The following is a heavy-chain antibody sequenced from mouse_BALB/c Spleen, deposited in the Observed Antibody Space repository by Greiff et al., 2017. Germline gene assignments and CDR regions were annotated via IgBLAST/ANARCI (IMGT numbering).Heavy chain of an antibody. CDR3: ARETLNWAWFAY. CDR1: GFSFTSYW. V-gene: IGHV1-74*01. CDR2: IHPSDSET. J-gene: IGHJ3*01. D-gene: IGHD1-3*01. Sequence: QVQLLQPGAELVRPGASVKLSCAASGFSFTSYWMNWVQQTPGQGLEWIGMIHPSDSETRLNQKFKGQVTFTVDKSSITAYMQRSRPTSEDSAFYYCARETLNWAWFAYWGQGTLVTVSA.